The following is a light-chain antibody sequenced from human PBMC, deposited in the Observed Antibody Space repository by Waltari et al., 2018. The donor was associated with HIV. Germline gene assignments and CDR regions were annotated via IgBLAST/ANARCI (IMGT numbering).Light chain of an antibody. Sequence: QAGLTQPPSMSTGLGQTATLTCSGDSNNIGYQGVAWLQHRQGHPPKLLSHRNNNRPAGIPVRFSAFRSGDTGFLTISGLQSEDEGDLFCSAWDSGLNGWVCGGGTQLTLL. V-gene: IGLV10-54*01. CDR2: RNN. CDR3: SAWDSGLNGWV. CDR1: SNNIGYQG. J-gene: IGLJ3*02.